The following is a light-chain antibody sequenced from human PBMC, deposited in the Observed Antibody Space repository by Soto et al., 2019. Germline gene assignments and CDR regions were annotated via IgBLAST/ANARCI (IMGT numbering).Light chain of an antibody. Sequence: QSVLTQPPSVSGAPGQRVTISCTGSSSNIGARYDVHWYQQLPGTAPKLLIYGNSNRPSGVPDRFSGSKSGTSASLAITGLQAEDEADYYCQSYDSSLSGSVFGGGTQLTVL. CDR2: GNS. J-gene: IGLJ3*02. CDR1: SSNIGARYD. CDR3: QSYDSSLSGSV. V-gene: IGLV1-40*01.